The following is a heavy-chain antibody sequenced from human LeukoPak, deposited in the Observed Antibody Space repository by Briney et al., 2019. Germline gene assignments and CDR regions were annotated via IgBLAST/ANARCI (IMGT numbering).Heavy chain of an antibody. CDR3: ARGPTTVTRAFDY. V-gene: IGHV4-39*07. CDR1: GGSISSSSYY. Sequence: SETLSLTCTVSGGSISSSSYYWGWIRQPPGKGLEWIGSIYYSGSTYYNPSLKSRVTMSVDTSKNQFSLHLSSVTAADTAVYYCARGPTTVTRAFDYWGQGTLVTVSS. J-gene: IGHJ4*02. CDR2: IYYSGST. D-gene: IGHD4-17*01.